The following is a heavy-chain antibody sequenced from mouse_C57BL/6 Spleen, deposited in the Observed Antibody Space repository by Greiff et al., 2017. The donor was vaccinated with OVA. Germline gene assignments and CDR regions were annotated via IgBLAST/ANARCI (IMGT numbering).Heavy chain of an antibody. CDR1: GFTFSSYA. CDR3: AREKARYFDV. CDR2: ISDGGSYT. V-gene: IGHV5-4*01. Sequence: EVHLVESGGGLVKPGGSLKLSCAASGFTFSSYAMSWVRQTPEKRLEWVATISDGGSYTYYPDNVKGRFTISRDNAKNNLYLQMSHLKSEDTAMYYCAREKARYFDVWGTGTTVTVSS. J-gene: IGHJ1*03.